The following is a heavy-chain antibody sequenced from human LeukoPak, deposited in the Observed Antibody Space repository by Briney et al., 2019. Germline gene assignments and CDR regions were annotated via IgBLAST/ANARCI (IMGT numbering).Heavy chain of an antibody. D-gene: IGHD5-12*01. CDR2: VHHSGTS. J-gene: IGHJ5*02. V-gene: IGHV4-59*01. CDR3: AGAEIDRLRSPGTLYYIDA. Sequence: SGTLSLTCSVSGDSIRRYFWSWIRLSPGKGLEWICYVHHSGTSRYKPSLESRVTISLDTSENQFSLTLKSVTAADTALYYCAGAEIDRLRSPGTLYYIDAWGPGTLVTVSS. CDR1: GDSIRRYF.